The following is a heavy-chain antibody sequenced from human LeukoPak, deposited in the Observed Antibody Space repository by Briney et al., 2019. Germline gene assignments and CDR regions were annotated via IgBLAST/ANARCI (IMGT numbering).Heavy chain of an antibody. CDR1: GFTFSSYW. CDR2: INSDGSST. J-gene: IGHJ6*03. D-gene: IGHD3-10*01. CDR3: AKNYGSGSSVKYYYYMDV. Sequence: PGGSLRLSCAASGFTFSSYWMHWVRQAPGKGLVWVSRINSDGSSTNYADSVKGRFTISRDNSKNTLYLQMNSLRAEDSAVYYCAKNYGSGSSVKYYYYMDVWGKGTTVTVSS. V-gene: IGHV3-74*01.